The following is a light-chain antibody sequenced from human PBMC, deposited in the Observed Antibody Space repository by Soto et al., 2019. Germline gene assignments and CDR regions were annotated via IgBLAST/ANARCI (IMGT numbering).Light chain of an antibody. CDR2: DAS. J-gene: IGKJ1*01. V-gene: IGKV3-20*01. Sequence: DIVLSQSPGTLSLSPGERDTLSCRASQRVGASQFAWYQQKPGQAPRLLIYDASTRATGIPDRFSGSGSGTDFTLTISRLEPEDFAVYYCQQYGISSWTFGQGTKVDIK. CDR1: QRVGASQ. CDR3: QQYGISSWT.